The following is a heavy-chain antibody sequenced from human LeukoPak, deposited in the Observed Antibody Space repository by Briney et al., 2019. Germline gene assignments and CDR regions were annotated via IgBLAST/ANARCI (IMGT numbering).Heavy chain of an antibody. CDR1: GYTFTGYY. J-gene: IGHJ4*02. D-gene: IGHD3-22*01. CDR3: ARDLRYYYDSSGYIG. V-gene: IGHV1-2*02. CDR2: INPNSGGT. Sequence: GASVKVSCKASGYTFTGYYMHWVRQAPGQGLEWMGWINPNSGGTNYAQKFQGRVTMTRDTSISTAYMELSRLRSEDTAVYYCARDLRYYYDSSGYIGWGQGTLVTVSS.